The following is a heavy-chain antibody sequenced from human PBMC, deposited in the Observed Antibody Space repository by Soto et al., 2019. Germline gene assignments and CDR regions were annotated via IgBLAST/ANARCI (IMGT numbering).Heavy chain of an antibody. D-gene: IGHD6-6*01. J-gene: IGHJ6*02. CDR2: TSGSGSTT. Sequence: GGSLRLSCAASGFTFSNYPMSWVRQALGKGLEWVAVTSGSGSTTYYTDSVKGRFTISRDNSKNTLYLQMNSLRAEDTALYYCAKVGNSSSYYHLDVWGQGTTVTVSS. V-gene: IGHV3-23*01. CDR1: GFTFSNYP. CDR3: AKVGNSSSYYHLDV.